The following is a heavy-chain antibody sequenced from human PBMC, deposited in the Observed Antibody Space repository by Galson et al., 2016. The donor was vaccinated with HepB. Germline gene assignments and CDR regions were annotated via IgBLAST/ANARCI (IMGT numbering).Heavy chain of an antibody. V-gene: IGHV3-11*06. CDR1: GFTFTDYY. Sequence: SLRLSCAASGFTFTDYYMSWIRQAPGKGLVWVSYISSGSSYTNYADSVKGRFTISRDNAKNSLSLQMNSLRAEDTAVYYCASRPSGGRGDYFDYWGQGTLVTVSS. D-gene: IGHD2-15*01. CDR2: ISSGSSYT. J-gene: IGHJ4*02. CDR3: ASRPSGGRGDYFDY.